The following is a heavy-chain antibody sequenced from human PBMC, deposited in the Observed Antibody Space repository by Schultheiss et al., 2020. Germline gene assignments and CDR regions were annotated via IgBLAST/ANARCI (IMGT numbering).Heavy chain of an antibody. CDR3: ARVGLRYSSSWTFDY. D-gene: IGHD6-13*01. J-gene: IGHJ4*02. CDR1: GFTLNNAW. V-gene: IGHV3-15*01. Sequence: GGSLRLSCAASGFTLNNAWMSWVRQAPGKGLEWVGRMKRKADGGTTGYGAPVRGRFTISRDDSRNMLFLQMNSLKTGDTAVYYCARVGLRYSSSWTFDYWGQGTLVTVSS. CDR2: MKRKADGGTT.